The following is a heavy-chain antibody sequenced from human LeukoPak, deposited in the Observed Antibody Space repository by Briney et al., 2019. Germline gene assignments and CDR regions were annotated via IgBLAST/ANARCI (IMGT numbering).Heavy chain of an antibody. CDR1: GGSFSGYY. CDR3: ASSLGGGTFDP. Sequence: PSETLSLTCAVYGGSFSGYYWSWIRQPPGKGLEWIGEINHSGSTNYNPSLKSRVTISVDTSKNQFSLKLSSVTAADTAVYYCASSLGGGTFDPWGQGTLVTISS. J-gene: IGHJ5*02. V-gene: IGHV4-34*01. D-gene: IGHD2-15*01. CDR2: INHSGST.